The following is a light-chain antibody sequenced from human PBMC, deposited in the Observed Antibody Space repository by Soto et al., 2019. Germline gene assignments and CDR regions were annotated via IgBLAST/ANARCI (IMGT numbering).Light chain of an antibody. CDR2: DVS. V-gene: IGLV2-14*03. CDR1: SSDVGAYTF. CDR3: SSYTSTATNV. Sequence: QSALTQPASVSGSPGQSITISCTGTSSDVGAYTFVSWYQQRPDKVPKLMIFDVSRRPSGVSDRFSGSKSGNTASLTISGLQPEDEADCYCSSYTSTATNVFGSGTNLTVL. J-gene: IGLJ1*01.